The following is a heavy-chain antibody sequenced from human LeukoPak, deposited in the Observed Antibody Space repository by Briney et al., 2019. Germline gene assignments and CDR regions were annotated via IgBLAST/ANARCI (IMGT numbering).Heavy chain of an antibody. CDR1: GGSISSGGYS. V-gene: IGHV4-30-4*01. CDR3: ARDHCSGGSCYSANYYYGMDV. J-gene: IGHJ6*02. CDR2: IYNSGST. D-gene: IGHD2-15*01. Sequence: PSETLSLTCGVFGGSISSGGYSWSWIRQPPGKGLEWIGYIYNSGSTYYNPSLKSRVTISVDTSKNQFSLKLSSVTAADTAVYYCARDHCSGGSCYSANYYYGMDVWGQGTTVTVSS.